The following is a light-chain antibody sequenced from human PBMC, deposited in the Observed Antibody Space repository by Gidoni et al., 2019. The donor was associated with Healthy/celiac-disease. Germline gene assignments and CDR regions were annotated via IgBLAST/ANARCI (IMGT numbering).Light chain of an antibody. J-gene: IGKJ4*01. V-gene: IGKV3-11*01. CDR3: QQRSIPLT. CDR2: DAS. CDR1: QRVSSY. Sequence: EIVLTQSPATLSLSPEERATLSCRASQRVSSYLAWYQQKPGQAPRLLIYDASNRATGIPARFSGSGSGTDFPLTISSLEPEDFAVYYCQQRSIPLTFGGGTKVEIK.